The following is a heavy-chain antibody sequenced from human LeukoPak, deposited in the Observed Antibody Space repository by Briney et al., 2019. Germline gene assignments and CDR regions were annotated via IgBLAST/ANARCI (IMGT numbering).Heavy chain of an antibody. CDR3: ASSGWYLACFDY. CDR1: DASISGSRYY. Sequence: KPSETLSLTCTVSDASISGSRYYWGWIRQPPGKGLEWMGSIYYTGTTFYSPPLESRVTISVDTSKNQFSLHLSSVTAADTAVYYCASSGWYLACFDYWGQGTLVTVSS. J-gene: IGHJ4*02. V-gene: IGHV4-39*01. D-gene: IGHD6-19*01. CDR2: IYYTGTT.